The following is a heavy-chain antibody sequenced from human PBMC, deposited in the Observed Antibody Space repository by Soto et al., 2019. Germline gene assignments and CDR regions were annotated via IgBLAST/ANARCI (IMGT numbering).Heavy chain of an antibody. V-gene: IGHV3-23*01. CDR2: ISGSGGST. CDR1: GFTFSSYA. D-gene: IGHD4-17*01. Sequence: EVQLLESGGGLVQPGGSLRLSCAASGFTFSSYAMSWVRQAPGKGLELVSAISGSGGSTSYADSVKGRFTISRDNSKNTLYLQLNSLTAEDTAVYYCAKVISRWRGLDYWGHGTLVTVSS. CDR3: AKVISRWRGLDY. J-gene: IGHJ4*01.